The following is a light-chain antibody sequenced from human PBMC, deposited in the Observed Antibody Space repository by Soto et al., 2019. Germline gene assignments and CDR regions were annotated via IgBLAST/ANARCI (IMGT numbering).Light chain of an antibody. CDR2: GAS. J-gene: IGKJ4*01. V-gene: IGKV3-15*01. CDR3: QQYNNWPRT. CDR1: QNVNNN. Sequence: EIVMTQSPATLSVSPGERATLSCRSSQNVNNNLAWYQQRPGQAPRLLIYGASTRATGIPARFSGSGSGTEFTLTISSLQSEDFAVYYCQQYNNWPRTFGGGTKVDIK.